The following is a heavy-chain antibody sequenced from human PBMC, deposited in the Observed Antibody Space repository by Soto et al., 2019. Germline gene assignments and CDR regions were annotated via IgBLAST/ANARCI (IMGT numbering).Heavy chain of an antibody. J-gene: IGHJ6*03. CDR2: IYYGGST. CDR3: ARGGDIVVVPGGFYYYYYYMDV. V-gene: IGHV4-59*01. Sequence: SETLSLTCTVSGGSISSYYWSWIRQPPGKGLEWIGYIYYGGSTNYNPSLKSRVTISVDTSKNQFSLKLSSVSAADTAVYYCARGGDIVVVPGGFYYYYYYMDVWGKGTTVTVSS. D-gene: IGHD2-2*01. CDR1: GGSISSYY.